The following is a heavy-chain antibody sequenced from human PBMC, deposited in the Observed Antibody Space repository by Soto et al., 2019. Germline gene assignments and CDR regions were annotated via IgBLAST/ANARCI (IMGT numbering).Heavy chain of an antibody. D-gene: IGHD6-6*01. V-gene: IGHV3-30-3*01. CDR1: GFTFSSYA. CDR2: ISYDGSNK. Sequence: GGSLRLSCAASGFTFSSYAMHWVRQAPGKGLEWVAVISYDGSNKYYADSVKGRFTISRDNSKNTLYLQMNSLRAEDTAVYYCAREYSSSATHHKFYYYYYSGMDVWGQGTTVTVSS. J-gene: IGHJ6*02. CDR3: AREYSSSATHHKFYYYYYSGMDV.